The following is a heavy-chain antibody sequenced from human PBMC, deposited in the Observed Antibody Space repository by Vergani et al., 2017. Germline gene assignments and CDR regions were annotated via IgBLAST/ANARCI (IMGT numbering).Heavy chain of an antibody. CDR1: GFTFSSYA. CDR2: ISGSGGST. D-gene: IGHD3-22*01. V-gene: IGHV3-23*01. J-gene: IGHJ3*02. Sequence: EVQLLESGGGLVQPGGSLRLSCAASGFTFSSYAMSWVRQAPGKGLEWVSAISGSGGSTYYADSVKGRFTISRDNSKNTLYLQMNSLRAEDTAVYYCAKETYYYDSSGLRGDAFDIWGQGTMVTVSS. CDR3: AKETYYYDSSGLRGDAFDI.